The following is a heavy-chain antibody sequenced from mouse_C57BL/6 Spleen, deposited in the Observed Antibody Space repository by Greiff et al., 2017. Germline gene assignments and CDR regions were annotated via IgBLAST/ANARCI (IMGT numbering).Heavy chain of an antibody. CDR1: GYTFTSYW. J-gene: IGHJ4*01. CDR2: IYPSDSYT. V-gene: IGHV1-69*01. CDR3: AAGHDSNYYAMDY. Sequence: QVQLQQPGAELVMPGASVKLSCKASGYTFTSYWMHWVKQRPGQGLEWIGEIYPSDSYTNYNQKFKGKSTLTVDKSSSTAYMQLSSLTSEDSAVYYCAAGHDSNYYAMDYWGQGTSVTVSS. D-gene: IGHD2-4*01.